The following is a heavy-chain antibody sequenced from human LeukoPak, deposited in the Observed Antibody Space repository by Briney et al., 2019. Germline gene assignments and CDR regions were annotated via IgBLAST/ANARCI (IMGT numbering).Heavy chain of an antibody. CDR2: ISGSGGST. D-gene: IGHD6-19*01. Sequence: GGSLRLSCAASGFTFSSYGMSWVRQAPGKGLEWVSAISGSGGSTYYADSVKGRFTISRDNSKNTLYLQMNSLRAEDTAVYYCARDGGWDARFDYWGQGTLVTVSS. V-gene: IGHV3-23*01. CDR1: GFTFSSYG. J-gene: IGHJ4*02. CDR3: ARDGGWDARFDY.